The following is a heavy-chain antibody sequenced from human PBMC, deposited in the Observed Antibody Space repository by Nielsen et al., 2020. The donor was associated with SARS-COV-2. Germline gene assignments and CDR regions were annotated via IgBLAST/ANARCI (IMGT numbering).Heavy chain of an antibody. CDR2: ISYDGSNK. D-gene: IGHD1/OR15-1a*01. CDR1: GFTFSSYG. V-gene: IGHV3-30*03. Sequence: GESLKISCAASGFTFSSYGMHWVRQAPGKGLEWAAVISYDGSNKYYADSVKGRITISRDNSKNTLYLQMNSLRAEDTAVYYCARERFAGTTLEETDYWGQGTLVTVSS. J-gene: IGHJ4*02. CDR3: ARERFAGTTLEETDY.